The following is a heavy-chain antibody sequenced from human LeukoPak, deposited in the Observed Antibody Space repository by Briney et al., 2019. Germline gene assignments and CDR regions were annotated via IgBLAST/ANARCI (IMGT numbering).Heavy chain of an antibody. CDR1: GFTFSSYG. CDR2: ISTTGGST. J-gene: IGHJ6*03. V-gene: IGHV3-23*01. CDR3: AKNGDRGAYCSGGSCYPYYYYMDV. D-gene: IGHD2-15*01. Sequence: QTGGTLRLSCAASGFTFSSYGMSWVRQAPGKGLEWVSAISTTGGSTYYADSVKGRFTISRDNSKNTLYLQMNSLRAEDTAIYYCAKNGDRGAYCSGGSCYPYYYYMDVWGKGTTVTISS.